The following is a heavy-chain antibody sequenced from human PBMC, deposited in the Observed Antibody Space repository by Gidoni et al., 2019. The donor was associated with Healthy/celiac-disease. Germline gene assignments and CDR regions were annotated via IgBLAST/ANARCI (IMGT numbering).Heavy chain of an antibody. Sequence: EVQLVQSGAEVKKPGESLKISCKGSGYSFTSYWIGWVRQMPGKGLEWMGIIYPGDSDTRYSPSFQGQVTISADKSISTAYLQWSSLKASDTAMYYCARHAGYCSSTSCYTGWFDPWGQGTLVTVSS. D-gene: IGHD2-2*02. V-gene: IGHV5-51*01. J-gene: IGHJ5*02. CDR3: ARHAGYCSSTSCYTGWFDP. CDR2: IYPGDSDT. CDR1: GYSFTSYW.